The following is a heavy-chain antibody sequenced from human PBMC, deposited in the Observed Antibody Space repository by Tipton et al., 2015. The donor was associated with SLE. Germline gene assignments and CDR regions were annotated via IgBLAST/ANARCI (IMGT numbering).Heavy chain of an antibody. V-gene: IGHV3-23*01. CDR2: ISGSGGST. CDR3: AKESSRRDGSSYHVGY. D-gene: IGHD6-13*01. CDR1: GFTFSNYA. Sequence: SLRLSCAASGFTFSNYAMSWVRLAPGKGLEWVSAISGSGGSTYYADSVKGRCTISRDNSKNTLYLQMNSLRAEDTAVYYCAKESSRRDGSSYHVGYWGQGTLVTVSS. J-gene: IGHJ4*02.